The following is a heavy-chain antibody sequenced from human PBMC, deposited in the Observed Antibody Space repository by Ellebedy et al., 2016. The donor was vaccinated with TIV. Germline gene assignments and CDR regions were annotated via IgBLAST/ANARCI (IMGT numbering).Heavy chain of an antibody. CDR2: IKSDGSGT. D-gene: IGHD3/OR15-3a*01. CDR1: GFTFSNYW. CDR3: ARGTGSDQLRFGMDV. V-gene: IGHV3-74*01. J-gene: IGHJ6*02. Sequence: GESLKISXAASGFTFSNYWVHWVRQAPGKGLVWVSRIKSDGSGTTYADSVKGRFTISRDNAKNTMYLQMNSLRAEDTAVYYCARGTGSDQLRFGMDVWGQGTTVTVS.